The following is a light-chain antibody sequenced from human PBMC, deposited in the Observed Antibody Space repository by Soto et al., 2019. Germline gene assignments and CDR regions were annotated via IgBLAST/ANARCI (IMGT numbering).Light chain of an antibody. Sequence: PMTQSPSSLSASVGDRVTITCRASQDISHYLAWYQQKPGKVPELLIYGASTLQSGVPSRFSGSGSGTDFTLTISSLQPEDFATYYCQKYNSVPRTFGQGTKVEIK. CDR3: QKYNSVPRT. CDR1: QDISHY. V-gene: IGKV1-27*01. CDR2: GAS. J-gene: IGKJ1*01.